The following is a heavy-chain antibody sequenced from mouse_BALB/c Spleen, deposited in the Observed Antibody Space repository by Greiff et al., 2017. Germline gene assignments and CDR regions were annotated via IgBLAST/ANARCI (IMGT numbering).Heavy chain of an antibody. CDR1: GYTFTSYV. V-gene: IGHV1-14*01. Sequence: EVQLQQSGPELVKPGASVKMSCKASGYTFTSYVMHWVKQKPGQGLEWIGYINPYNDGTKYNEKFKGKATLTSDKSSSTAYMELSSLTSEDSAVYYCARVYGSSFYAMDYWGQGTSVTVSS. J-gene: IGHJ4*01. CDR3: ARVYGSSFYAMDY. D-gene: IGHD1-1*01. CDR2: INPYNDGT.